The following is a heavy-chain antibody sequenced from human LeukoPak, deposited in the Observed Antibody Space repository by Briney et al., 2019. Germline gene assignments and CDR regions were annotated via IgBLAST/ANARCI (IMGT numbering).Heavy chain of an antibody. J-gene: IGHJ4*02. V-gene: IGHV4-30-4*08. D-gene: IGHD3-3*01. CDR3: ARGGVYYDFWSGYYTGYFDY. CDR2: IYYSGST. CDR1: GGSISSGDYY. Sequence: PSETLSLTCTVSGGSISSGDYYWSWIRQPPGKGLEWIGYIYYSGSTYYNPSLKSRFTISVDTSKHQFSLKLRSVTAADTAVYYCARGGVYYDFWSGYYTGYFDYWGQGTLVTVSS.